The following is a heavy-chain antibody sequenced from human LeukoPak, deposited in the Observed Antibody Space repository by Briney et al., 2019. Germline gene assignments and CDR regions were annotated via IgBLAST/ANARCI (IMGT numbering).Heavy chain of an antibody. D-gene: IGHD1-26*01. J-gene: IGHJ4*02. CDR3: ARRGSYPLTSLDY. CDR1: GGSISSFY. Sequence: SETLSLTCTVSGGSISSFYWSWIRQPPGKGLEWIGYIYYSGSTNYNPSLKSRVTISVDTSKNQFSLKLSSVTAADTAVYYCARRGSYPLTSLDYWGQGTLVTVSS. V-gene: IGHV4-59*08. CDR2: IYYSGST.